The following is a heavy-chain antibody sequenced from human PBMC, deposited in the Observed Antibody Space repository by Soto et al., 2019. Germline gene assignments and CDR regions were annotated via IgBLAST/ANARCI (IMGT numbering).Heavy chain of an antibody. CDR2: IRSKAYGGTT. CDR3: TRDGDYYDILTGYYFYFDY. V-gene: IGHV3-49*03. Sequence: GGSLRLSYTASGFTFGDYAMSWFRQAPGKGLEWVGFIRSKAYGGTTEYAASVKSRFTISRDDSKSIAYLQMNSLKTEDTAVYYCTRDGDYYDILTGYYFYFDYWGQGTLVTVSS. D-gene: IGHD3-9*01. CDR1: GFTFGDYA. J-gene: IGHJ4*02.